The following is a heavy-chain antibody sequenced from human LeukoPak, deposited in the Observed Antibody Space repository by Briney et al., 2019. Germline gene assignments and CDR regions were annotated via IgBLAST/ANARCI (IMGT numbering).Heavy chain of an antibody. CDR2: IYYSGST. V-gene: IGHV4-59*12. Sequence: SETLSLTCTVSGGSISSYYWSWIRQPPGKGLEWIGYIYYSGSTNYNPSLKSRVTISVDTSKNQFSLKLSSVTAADTAVYYCARARISSSGRPYYYGMDVWGQGTTVTVSS. CDR3: ARARISSSGRPYYYGMDV. CDR1: GGSISSYY. D-gene: IGHD3-10*01. J-gene: IGHJ6*02.